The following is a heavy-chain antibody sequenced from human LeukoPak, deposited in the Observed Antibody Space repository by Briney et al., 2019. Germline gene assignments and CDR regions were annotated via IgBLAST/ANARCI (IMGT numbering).Heavy chain of an antibody. V-gene: IGHV3-11*06. D-gene: IGHD1-26*01. CDR1: GFKFSDYY. CDR2: ITSSSSYT. CDR3: RNTSGSYSSDH. J-gene: IGHJ5*02. Sequence: GGSLRLSCAACGFKFSDYYGSTIRQAPGRGLEWISYITSSSSYTKYADSVQGRFTTSRDNAKNSLYLQMSSLRAEDTAVYCCRNTSGSYSSDHWGQGTLVTVSS.